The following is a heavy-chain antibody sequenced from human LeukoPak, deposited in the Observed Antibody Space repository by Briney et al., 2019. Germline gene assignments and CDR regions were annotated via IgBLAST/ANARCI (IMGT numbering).Heavy chain of an antibody. CDR1: GGSISSSSYY. V-gene: IGHV4-39*07. Sequence: SETLSLTCTVSGGSISSSSYYWGWIRQPPGKGLEWIGSIYYSGSTYYNPSLKSRVTISVDTSKNQFSLKLSSVTAADTAVYYCARAWDLRDAFDIWGQGTMVTVSS. CDR2: IYYSGST. D-gene: IGHD1-26*01. J-gene: IGHJ3*02. CDR3: ARAWDLRDAFDI.